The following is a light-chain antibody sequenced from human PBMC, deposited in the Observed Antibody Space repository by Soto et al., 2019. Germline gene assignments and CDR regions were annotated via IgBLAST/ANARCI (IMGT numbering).Light chain of an antibody. CDR1: SSNIGRDT. CDR3: ATWDGSLNGWV. V-gene: IGLV1-44*01. CDR2: STN. J-gene: IGLJ3*02. Sequence: QSVLTQPPSASGTPGQRVTISCSGGSSNIGRDTVNWYQKLPGTAPKLLIYSTNQRPSGVPDRFSGAKSGTSASLAISGLQSEDEADYYCATWDGSLNGWVFGGGTQLTVL.